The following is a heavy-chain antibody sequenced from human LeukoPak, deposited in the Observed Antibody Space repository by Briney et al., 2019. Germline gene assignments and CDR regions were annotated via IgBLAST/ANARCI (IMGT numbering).Heavy chain of an antibody. Sequence: GGSLTLSCAASGFTFSNYAMNWVRQAPGKGLEWVSAISGSGGTTYYADSVKGRFTISRDNSKNTLYLQMKSLRAEDAALYYCAKDTNSWPTYFDYWGQGFLVTVSS. D-gene: IGHD6-13*01. CDR2: ISGSGGTT. V-gene: IGHV3-23*01. CDR1: GFTFSNYA. CDR3: AKDTNSWPTYFDY. J-gene: IGHJ4*02.